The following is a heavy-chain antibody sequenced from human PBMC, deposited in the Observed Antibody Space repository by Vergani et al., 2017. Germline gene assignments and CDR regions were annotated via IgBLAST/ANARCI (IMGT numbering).Heavy chain of an antibody. V-gene: IGHV3-23*01. CDR3: AKDSTPFDY. J-gene: IGHJ4*02. CDR1: GFTFSSYA. Sequence: EVQLLESGGGLVQPGGSLRLSCAASGFTFSSYAMSWVRPAPGKGLEWVSAIRGSGGSTYYADSGKGRFTISRDNAKNTLYLQMNSLRAEDTAVYYCAKDSTPFDYWGQGTLVTVSS. D-gene: IGHD2-15*01. CDR2: IRGSGGST.